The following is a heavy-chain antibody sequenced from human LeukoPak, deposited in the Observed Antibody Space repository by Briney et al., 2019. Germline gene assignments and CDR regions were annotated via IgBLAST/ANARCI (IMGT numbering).Heavy chain of an antibody. V-gene: IGHV4-61*02. D-gene: IGHD3-10*01. CDR3: AKVAKYYYGSETYYFFEH. Sequence: SETLSLTCTVSGGSISSGSYYWSWIRQPAGKGLEWIGRIFTSGSTKYNPSLKSRVTISVDTSKNQFSLKLSSVTAADTAVYYCAKVAKYYYGSETYYFFEHWGQGTPVTASS. CDR2: IFTSGST. CDR1: GGSISSGSYY. J-gene: IGHJ4*02.